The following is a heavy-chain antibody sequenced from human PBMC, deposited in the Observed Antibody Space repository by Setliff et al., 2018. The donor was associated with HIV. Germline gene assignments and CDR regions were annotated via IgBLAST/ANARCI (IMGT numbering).Heavy chain of an antibody. CDR3: AKAGGDS. J-gene: IGHJ5*01. D-gene: IGHD3-10*01. CDR1: GYNFNNYW. CDR2: IYPSNSDT. Sequence: GESLKISCRGFGYNFNNYWIDWVRQMPGKGLEWMGTIYPSNSDTKYNPSFQGHVSISADRSIGTTYLQWSSLRASDTAMYYCAKAGGDSWGQGTLVTVSS. V-gene: IGHV5-51*01.